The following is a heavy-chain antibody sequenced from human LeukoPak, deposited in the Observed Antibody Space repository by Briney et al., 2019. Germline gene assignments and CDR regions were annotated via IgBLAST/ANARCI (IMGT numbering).Heavy chain of an antibody. CDR1: GFTVSSNY. J-gene: IGHJ4*02. CDR2: IYSGGST. D-gene: IGHD3-10*01. V-gene: IGHV3-66*01. Sequence: SGGSLRLSCAASGFTVSSNYMSWVRQAPGKGLEWVSVIYSGGSTYYADSVKGRFTISRDNSKNTLYLQMNSLRAEDTAVYCCARDWPNYYGSGSYYNPIDYWGQGTLVTVSS. CDR3: ARDWPNYYGSGSYYNPIDY.